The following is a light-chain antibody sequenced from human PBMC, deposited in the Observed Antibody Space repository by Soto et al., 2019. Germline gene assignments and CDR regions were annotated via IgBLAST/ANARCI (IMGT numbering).Light chain of an antibody. CDR2: LNSDGSH. CDR3: QTWGTGIVV. J-gene: IGLJ2*01. Sequence: QLVLTQSTSASASLGASVKLTCTLSSGHSSYAIAWHQQQPEKGPRYLMKLNSDGSHSKGDGSPDRFSGSSSGAERYLTISSLQSEDEADYYCQTWGTGIVVFGGGTKLTVL. V-gene: IGLV4-69*01. CDR1: SGHSSYA.